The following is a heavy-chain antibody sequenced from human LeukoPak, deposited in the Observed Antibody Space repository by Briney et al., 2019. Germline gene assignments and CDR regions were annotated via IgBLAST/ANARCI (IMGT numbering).Heavy chain of an antibody. CDR1: GFTFSGSA. Sequence: PSGGSLKLSCAASGFTFSGSAMHWVRQASGKGLEWVGRIRSKANSYATAYAASVKGRFTISRDDSKNTAYLQMNSLKTEDTAVYYCTAQGGCSSTSCPRGYYYYMDVWGKGTTVTVSS. CDR2: IRSKANSYAT. J-gene: IGHJ6*03. D-gene: IGHD2-2*01. V-gene: IGHV3-73*01. CDR3: TAQGGCSSTSCPRGYYYYMDV.